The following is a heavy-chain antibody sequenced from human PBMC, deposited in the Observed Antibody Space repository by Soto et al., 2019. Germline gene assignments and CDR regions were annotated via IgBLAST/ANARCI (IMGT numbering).Heavy chain of an antibody. V-gene: IGHV4-30-4*01. J-gene: IGHJ5*02. Sequence: QVSLQESGPGLVKPSQTLSLTCFVSGDSITNGDYYWSWIRQPPGKDLEWIAYIYYNGITHYNPSLKSPVTISLDPSKNHFSLKMTSVTATDTAVYSCARGIQEGFDPWGQGTLVTVSS. CDR3: ARGIQEGFDP. CDR1: GDSITNGDYY. CDR2: IYYNGIT. D-gene: IGHD5-18*01.